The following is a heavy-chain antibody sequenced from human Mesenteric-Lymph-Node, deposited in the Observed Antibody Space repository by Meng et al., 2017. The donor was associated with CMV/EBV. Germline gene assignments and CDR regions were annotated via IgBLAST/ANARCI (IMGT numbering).Heavy chain of an antibody. CDR2: IYHSGIT. D-gene: IGHD2-8*01. CDR3: ARVVSDSGGHTNWFDP. Sequence: ASSTDGDYFWSWIRQPPEQDMEWIGYIYHSGITYYNPSLESRASITVDTSKNHFSLKISSVTSTDTAVYHCARVVSDSGGHTNWFDPWGPGTLVTVSS. J-gene: IGHJ5*02. V-gene: IGHV4-30-4*08. CDR1: ASSTDGDYF.